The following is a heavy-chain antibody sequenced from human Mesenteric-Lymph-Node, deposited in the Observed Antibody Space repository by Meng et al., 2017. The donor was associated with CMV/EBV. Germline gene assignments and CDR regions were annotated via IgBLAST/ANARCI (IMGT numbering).Heavy chain of an antibody. CDR3: ARDYFGSGSYWGGTNLGFDS. Sequence: ASVKVSCKASGYTFTSYYLHWVRQAPGQGLEWIGWINPNSGDTNYAQRFQGRVTLTRDTSISTAYMELSSLRSDDTALYYCARDYFGSGSYWGGTNLGFDSWGQGTLVTVSS. CDR1: GYTFTSYY. V-gene: IGHV1-2*02. CDR2: INPNSGDT. J-gene: IGHJ4*02. D-gene: IGHD3-10*01.